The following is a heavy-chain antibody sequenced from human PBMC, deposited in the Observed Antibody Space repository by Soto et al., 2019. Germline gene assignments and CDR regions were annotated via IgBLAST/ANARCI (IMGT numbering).Heavy chain of an antibody. Sequence: EVQVLESGGGLVQPGGSLRLSCAASGFTFSSSVMSWVRQAPGKGLEWVSSVTGNPGSAYYAHSVKGRFTISRDNSRKTLSLQMNRLRAEDTALYYWAKTYYDFPSGYYFDYWGQGALVSVSS. CDR1: GFTFSSSV. D-gene: IGHD3-3*01. CDR3: AKTYYDFPSGYYFDY. CDR2: VTGNPGSA. V-gene: IGHV3-23*01. J-gene: IGHJ4*02.